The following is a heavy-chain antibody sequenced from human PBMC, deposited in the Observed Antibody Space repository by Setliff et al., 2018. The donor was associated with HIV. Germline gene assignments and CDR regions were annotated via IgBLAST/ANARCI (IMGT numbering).Heavy chain of an antibody. Sequence: ASVKVSCKASGGTFSSYGVNWVRQAPGQGLEWMGGIFPFFGSANYARKFQGRVTITADASTSTIYMELSSLTSEDTAVYYCARGADGDYRYYMDVWGRGTTVTVSS. J-gene: IGHJ6*03. CDR2: IFPFFGSA. CDR3: ARGADGDYRYYMDV. CDR1: GGTFSSYG. D-gene: IGHD4-17*01. V-gene: IGHV1-69*13.